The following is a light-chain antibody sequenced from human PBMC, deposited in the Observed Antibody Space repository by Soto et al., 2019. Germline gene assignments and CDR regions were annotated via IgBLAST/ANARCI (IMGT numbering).Light chain of an antibody. Sequence: NFMLTQPHSVSESPGKTVTISCTRSSGSIASNYVQWYQQRPGSAPTTVIYEDNQRPSVVPDRFSGSIDSSSNSASLTISGLKTDDYADYYCPSYDSSNQVFGGGTQLTVL. V-gene: IGLV6-57*03. CDR1: SGSIASNY. CDR3: PSYDSSNQV. CDR2: EDN. J-gene: IGLJ3*02.